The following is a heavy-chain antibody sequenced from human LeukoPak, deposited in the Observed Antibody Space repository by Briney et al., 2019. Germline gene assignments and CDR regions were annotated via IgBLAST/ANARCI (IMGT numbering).Heavy chain of an antibody. Sequence: PGGSLRLSCTASGFTFSDYYMDWVRQAPGKGLEWVGRTRKKANSYTTEYAASVKGRFTISRDDSKNLLYLQMISLTTDDTAVYYCTRSCTGTRLYYFDYWGQGTLVTVSS. J-gene: IGHJ4*02. CDR2: TRKKANSYTT. D-gene: IGHD1/OR15-1a*01. CDR1: GFTFSDYY. V-gene: IGHV3-72*01. CDR3: TRSCTGTRLYYFDY.